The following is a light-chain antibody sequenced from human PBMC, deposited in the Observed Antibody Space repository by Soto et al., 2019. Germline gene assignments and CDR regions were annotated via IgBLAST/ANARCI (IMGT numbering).Light chain of an antibody. CDR1: SSNIGENF. V-gene: IGLV1-51*01. CDR2: DND. J-gene: IGLJ2*01. Sequence: QSVLTQPPSVSAAPGQKVTIPCSGTSSNIGENFVSWYQQLPGTAPKLLIHDNDKRPSGIPDRFSGSKSGTSATLDITGLQTGDEADYYCGTWDDSLSAGVFGGGTQLTVL. CDR3: GTWDDSLSAGV.